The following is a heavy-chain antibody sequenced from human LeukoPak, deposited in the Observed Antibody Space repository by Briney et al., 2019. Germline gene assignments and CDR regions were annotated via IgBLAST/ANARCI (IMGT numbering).Heavy chain of an antibody. CDR1: GFTFSSYA. CDR3: AKTYYYGSGWFDP. CDR2: ISGSGGST. D-gene: IGHD3-10*01. J-gene: IGHJ5*02. Sequence: PGASLRLSCAASGFTFSSYAMSWVRLAPGKGLEWVSAISGSGGSTYYADSVKGRFTISRDNSKNTLYLQMNSLRAEDTAVYYCAKTYYYGSGWFDPWGQGTLVTVSS. V-gene: IGHV3-23*01.